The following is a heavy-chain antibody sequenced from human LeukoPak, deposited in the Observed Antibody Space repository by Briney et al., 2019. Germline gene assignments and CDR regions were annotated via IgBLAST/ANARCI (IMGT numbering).Heavy chain of an antibody. Sequence: GRSLRLSCAASGFSLNTYVIHWVRQTPGKWLEWVAILSSDGGDKRYADAVQGRFTVSRDNFKSTLYLQMNSLRTEDTAIYYCARDPGTIFDVLNYHFDNWGQGTLVTVSS. D-gene: IGHD3-3*01. V-gene: IGHV3-30-3*01. CDR1: GFSLNTYV. CDR3: ARDPGTIFDVLNYHFDN. CDR2: LSSDGGDK. J-gene: IGHJ4*02.